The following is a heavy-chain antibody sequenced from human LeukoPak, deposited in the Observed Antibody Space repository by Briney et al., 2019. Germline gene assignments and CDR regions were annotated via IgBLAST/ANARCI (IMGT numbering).Heavy chain of an antibody. D-gene: IGHD3-22*01. Sequence: GGSLRLSCAASGFTFSSYAMSWVRQAPGKGLEWVSSISASGGSTYYADSVKGRFTISRDNAKNSLYLQMNSLRSEDTAVYYCARDADTSSRYSRFDYWGQGTLVTVSS. CDR1: GFTFSSYA. V-gene: IGHV3-23*01. J-gene: IGHJ4*02. CDR3: ARDADTSSRYSRFDY. CDR2: ISASGGST.